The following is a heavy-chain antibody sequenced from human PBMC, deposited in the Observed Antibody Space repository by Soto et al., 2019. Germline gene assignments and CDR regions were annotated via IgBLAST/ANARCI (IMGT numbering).Heavy chain of an antibody. CDR2: IYYSGST. V-gene: IGHV4-31*03. CDR1: GGSISSGGYY. CDR3: ARDSLESPVEMATIFDSGAFDI. D-gene: IGHD5-12*01. J-gene: IGHJ3*02. Sequence: ASETLSLTCTVSGGSISSGGYYWSWIRQHPGKGLEWIGYIYYSGSTYYNPSLKSRVTISVDTSKNQFSLKLSSVTAADTAVYYCARDSLESPVEMATIFDSGAFDIWGQGTMVTVSS.